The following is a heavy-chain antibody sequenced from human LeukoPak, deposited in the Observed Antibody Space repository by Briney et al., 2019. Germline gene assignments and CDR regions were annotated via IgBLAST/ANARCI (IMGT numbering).Heavy chain of an antibody. CDR2: VSGSGGDT. D-gene: IGHD1-1*01. CDR1: GFTFSSYA. V-gene: IGHV3-23*01. Sequence: PGGSLRLSCAASGFTFSSYAMSWARQAPGKGLEWVSVVSGSGGDTYYRDSVKGRFTISRDNFKNTLYLQMNSLRAEDTAVYYCAKDGTTTITFDYWGQGTLVTVSS. J-gene: IGHJ4*02. CDR3: AKDGTTTITFDY.